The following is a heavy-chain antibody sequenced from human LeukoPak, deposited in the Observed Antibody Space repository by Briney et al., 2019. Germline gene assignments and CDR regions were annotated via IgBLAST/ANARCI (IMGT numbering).Heavy chain of an antibody. CDR2: IHYSGST. CDR3: ARDGVGAKTTYDY. V-gene: IGHV4-59*01. Sequence: PSETLSLTCTVSGGSIGSYYWNWIRQPPGKGLEWIGYIHYSGSTNHNASLKSRVTISVDTSKNQFSLKLSSVTAADTAVYYCARDGVGAKTTYDYWGQGTLVTVSS. J-gene: IGHJ4*02. CDR1: GGSIGSYY. D-gene: IGHD1-26*01.